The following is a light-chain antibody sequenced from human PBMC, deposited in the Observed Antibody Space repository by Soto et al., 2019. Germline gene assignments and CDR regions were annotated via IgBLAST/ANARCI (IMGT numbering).Light chain of an antibody. V-gene: IGKV1-9*01. CDR2: AAS. CDR3: QQHITYPQT. CDR1: QSISSY. J-gene: IGKJ1*01. Sequence: DIQRTQSPSSLAASVGGRGTSTCRASQSISSYLNWYQQKPGKAAKLLIYAASTLQSGVPSRFSGSGSGTEFALAISSLQPEDFATYYCQQHITYPQTFGQVTQVEIK.